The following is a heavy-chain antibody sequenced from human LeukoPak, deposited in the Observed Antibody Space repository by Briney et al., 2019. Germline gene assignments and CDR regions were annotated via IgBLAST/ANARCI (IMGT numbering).Heavy chain of an antibody. D-gene: IGHD6-13*01. CDR2: ISGSGGST. CDR1: GFTFSSYA. Sequence: GGSLRLSSAASGFTFSSYAMSWVRQAPGKGLEWVSAISGSGGSTYYADSVKGRFTISRDNAKNSLYLQMNSLRAEDTAVYYCARDLEWAAEDAFDIWGQGTMVTVSS. CDR3: ARDLEWAAEDAFDI. J-gene: IGHJ3*02. V-gene: IGHV3-23*01.